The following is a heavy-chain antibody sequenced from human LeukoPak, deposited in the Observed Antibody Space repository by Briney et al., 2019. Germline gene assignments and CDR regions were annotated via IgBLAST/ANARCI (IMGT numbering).Heavy chain of an antibody. CDR2: IIPIFGTA. CDR3: ATKWGCSSTSCYGYYYYYMDV. D-gene: IGHD2-2*01. J-gene: IGHJ6*03. CDR1: RGTFSNYA. Sequence: GASVKVSCKASRGTFSNYAISWVRQAPGQGLEWMGGIIPIFGTANYAQKLQGRVTITADKSTSTAYMELSSLRSEDTAVYYCATKWGCSSTSCYGYYYYYMDVWGKGTTVTVSS. V-gene: IGHV1-69*06.